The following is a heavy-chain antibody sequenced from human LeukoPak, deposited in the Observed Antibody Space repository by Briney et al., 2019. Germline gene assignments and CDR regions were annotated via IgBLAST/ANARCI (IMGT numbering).Heavy chain of an antibody. V-gene: IGHV3-7*01. CDR2: IKQDGSEK. J-gene: IGHJ4*02. D-gene: IGHD1-14*01. CDR1: GFTFSSYW. Sequence: PGGSLRLSCAASGFTFSSYWMSWVRQAPGRGLELVANIKQDGSEKYYVDSVKGRFTIPRDNAKNSLYLQMNSLRAEDTAVYYCARNQRRLDYWGQGTLVTVSS. CDR3: ARNQRRLDY.